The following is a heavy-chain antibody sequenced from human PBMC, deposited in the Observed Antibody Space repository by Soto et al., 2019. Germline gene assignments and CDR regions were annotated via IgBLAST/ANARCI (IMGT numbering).Heavy chain of an antibody. J-gene: IGHJ6*02. V-gene: IGHV6-1*01. CDR1: GDSVSSSSVT. D-gene: IGHD1-26*01. CDR3: AKEGGNHYYYYALDV. CDR2: TYYRSKWYN. Sequence: PSQTLSLTCAISGDSVSSSSVTWNWIRQSPSRGLEWLGRTYYRSKWYNDYAESVKSRIIINPDTSKNQFSLHLNSVTPEDTAVYYCAKEGGNHYYYYALDVWGQGTTVTVSS.